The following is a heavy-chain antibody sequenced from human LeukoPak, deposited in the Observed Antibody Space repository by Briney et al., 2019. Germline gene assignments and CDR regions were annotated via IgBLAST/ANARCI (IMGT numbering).Heavy chain of an antibody. Sequence: GGSLRLSCAASGFTFTSYGMSWVRQAPGKGLEWVSAISGSGGSTYYADSVKGRFTISRDNSKNTLYLQMNSLRAEDTAVYYCAKDSKYGYSSGWYRPHDAFDIWGQGTMVTVSS. CDR2: ISGSGGST. CDR1: GFTFTSYG. V-gene: IGHV3-23*01. CDR3: AKDSKYGYSSGWYRPHDAFDI. D-gene: IGHD6-19*01. J-gene: IGHJ3*02.